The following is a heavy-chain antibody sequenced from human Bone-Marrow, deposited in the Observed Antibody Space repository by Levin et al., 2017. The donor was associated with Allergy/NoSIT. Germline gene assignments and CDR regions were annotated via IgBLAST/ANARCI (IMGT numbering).Heavy chain of an antibody. Sequence: GGSLRLSCAASGFTFSSYGMHWVRQAPGKGLEWVAVISYDGSNKYYADSVKGRFTISRDNSKNTLYLQMNSLRAEDTAVYYCAKESVMPWPSLPLRGGGIDYWGQGTLVTVSS. CDR2: ISYDGSNK. V-gene: IGHV3-30*18. J-gene: IGHJ4*02. CDR1: GFTFSSYG. CDR3: AKESVMPWPSLPLRGGGIDY. D-gene: IGHD3-16*01.